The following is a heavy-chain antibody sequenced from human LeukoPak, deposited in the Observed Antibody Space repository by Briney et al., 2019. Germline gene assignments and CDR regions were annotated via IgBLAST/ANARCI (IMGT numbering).Heavy chain of an antibody. CDR2: INHSGST. D-gene: IGHD3-22*01. CDR1: GGSFSGYY. J-gene: IGHJ4*02. CDR3: QKEWWADSRGYYQG. Sequence: SETLSLTCAVYGGSFSGYYWSWIRQPPGKGLEWIGEINHSGSTNYNPSLKSRVIISVDSSKTQFSLKLSSVTAADTAVYYCQKEWWADSRGYYQGWGQGTLVTVSS. V-gene: IGHV4-34*01.